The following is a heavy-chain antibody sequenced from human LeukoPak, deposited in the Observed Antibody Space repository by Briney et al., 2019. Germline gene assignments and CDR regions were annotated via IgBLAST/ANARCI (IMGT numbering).Heavy chain of an antibody. J-gene: IGHJ4*02. D-gene: IGHD3-16*01. CDR3: ARQYYGYSGGGLDY. Sequence: SETLSLTCGVYGWSFSNYDWNWIRQPPGKGLEWIGEINHSGSTSYNPSLTSRVTISVDTSKNQFSLKLNSVTAADTALYYCARQYYGYSGGGLDYWGQGTLVTVSS. CDR2: INHSGST. V-gene: IGHV4-34*01. CDR1: GWSFSNYD.